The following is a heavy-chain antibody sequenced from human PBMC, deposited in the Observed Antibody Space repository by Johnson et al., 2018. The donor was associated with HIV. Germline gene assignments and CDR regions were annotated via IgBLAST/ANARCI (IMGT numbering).Heavy chain of an antibody. Sequence: VQLVESGGGLVHPGGSLRLSCEASQFTVSGTHMTWVRQRPGKGLEWVAIIYVGDSAYYEASVKGRFTISTDNSKNTLSLQMDSRRGEDTAVYYCAGRLQSLRRSALVFDVWGRGTMVTVSS. V-gene: IGHV3-66*01. CDR1: QFTVSGTH. J-gene: IGHJ3*01. CDR3: AGRLQSLRRSALVFDV. D-gene: IGHD6-6*01. CDR2: IYVGDSA.